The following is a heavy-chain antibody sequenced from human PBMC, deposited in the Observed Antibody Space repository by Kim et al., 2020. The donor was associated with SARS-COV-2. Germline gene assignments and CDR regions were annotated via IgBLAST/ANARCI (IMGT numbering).Heavy chain of an antibody. V-gene: IGHV3-23*01. CDR3: AKEPYVSGSMRYFDY. D-gene: IGHD6-19*01. J-gene: IGHJ4*02. Sequence: DTGEGRLTISRDTSKNRLYLQMNSLRAEDTAVYYCAKEPYVSGSMRYFDYWGQGTLVTVSS.